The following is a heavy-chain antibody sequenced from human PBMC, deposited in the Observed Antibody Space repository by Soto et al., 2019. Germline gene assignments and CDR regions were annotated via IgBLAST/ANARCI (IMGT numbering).Heavy chain of an antibody. Sequence: PGESLKISCKGSAYSFTSYWIGWVRQMPGKGLEWMGIIYPGDSDTRYSPSFQGQVTISADKSISTAYLQWSSLKASDTAIYYCARPGYYDSSGFFLLDHWGQGTLVTVSS. CDR2: IYPGDSDT. CDR3: ARPGYYDSSGFFLLDH. J-gene: IGHJ4*02. CDR1: AYSFTSYW. D-gene: IGHD3-22*01. V-gene: IGHV5-51*01.